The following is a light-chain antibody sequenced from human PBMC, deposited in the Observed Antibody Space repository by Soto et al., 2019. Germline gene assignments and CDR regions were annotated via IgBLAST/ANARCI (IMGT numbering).Light chain of an antibody. CDR1: SSDVGGYNY. CDR3: SSYTSSNTGV. Sequence: QSALTQPGSVSGSPGQSITISCTGTSSDVGGYNYVSWYQQYPGKAPRLMIYEVSNRPSGVSNRFSGSKSGNTASLTISGLQAEDEADYYCSSYTSSNTGVFGGGTKVTVL. CDR2: EVS. J-gene: IGLJ3*02. V-gene: IGLV2-14*01.